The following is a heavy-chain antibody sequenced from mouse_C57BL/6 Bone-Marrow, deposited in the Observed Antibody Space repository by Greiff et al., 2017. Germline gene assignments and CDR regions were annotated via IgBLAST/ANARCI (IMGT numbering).Heavy chain of an antibody. J-gene: IGHJ2*01. Sequence: VQLQQSGAELMKPGASVKLSCKATGYAFTGYWIEWVNQRPGHGLEWIGEILPGSGTTNYNEKFKGKATFSADTSSNTAYMQLSSLTTEDSAIYYCARLAGSSHGYYFDYWGQGTTLTVSS. CDR1: GYAFTGYW. CDR2: ILPGSGTT. D-gene: IGHD1-1*01. V-gene: IGHV1-9*01. CDR3: ARLAGSSHGYYFDY.